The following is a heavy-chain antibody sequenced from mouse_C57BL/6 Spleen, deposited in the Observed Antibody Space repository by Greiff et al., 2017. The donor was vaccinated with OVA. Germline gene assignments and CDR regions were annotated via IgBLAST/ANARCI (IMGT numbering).Heavy chain of an antibody. CDR1: GYTFTDYY. V-gene: IGHV1-26*01. CDR2: INPNNAGT. Sequence: EVQLQQSGPELVKPGASVKISCKASGYTFTDYYMNWVKQSHGKSLEWIGDINPNNAGTSYNQKFKGKATLTVDKSSSTAYMELRSLTSEDSAVYYCARVITTVVAYYFDYWGQGTTLTVSS. D-gene: IGHD1-1*01. J-gene: IGHJ2*01. CDR3: ARVITTVVAYYFDY.